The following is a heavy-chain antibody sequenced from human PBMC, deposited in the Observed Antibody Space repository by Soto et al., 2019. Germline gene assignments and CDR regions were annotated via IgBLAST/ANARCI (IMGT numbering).Heavy chain of an antibody. CDR3: AHVGNILPTILFDF. CDR1: GFSLTTSLVG. D-gene: IGHD3-3*01. CDR2: IYWDDDK. Sequence: SGPTLVKPTQTLTLTCTCSGFSLTTSLVGVGWIRQSPGKALEWLALIYWDDDKRYSPSLKSRLTITKDTSKNQVVLTMTNMGPVDTATYYCAHVGNILPTILFDFWGQGTLVTVSS. J-gene: IGHJ4*02. V-gene: IGHV2-5*02.